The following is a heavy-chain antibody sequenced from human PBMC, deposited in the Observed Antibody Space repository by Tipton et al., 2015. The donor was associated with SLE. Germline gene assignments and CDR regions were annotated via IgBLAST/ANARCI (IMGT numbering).Heavy chain of an antibody. CDR2: IYYSGST. D-gene: IGHD3-10*01. Sequence: TLSLTCTVSGGSISSYYWSWIRQPPGKGLEWIGYIYYSGSTNYNPSLKSRVTISVDTSKNQFSLKLSSVTAADTAVYYCARLGITMAQGGRHWYFDLWGRGTLVTVSS. V-gene: IGHV4-59*01. CDR3: ARLGITMAQGGRHWYFDL. J-gene: IGHJ2*01. CDR1: GGSISSYY.